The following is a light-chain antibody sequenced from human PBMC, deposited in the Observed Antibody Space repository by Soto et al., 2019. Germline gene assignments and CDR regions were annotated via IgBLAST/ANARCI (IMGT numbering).Light chain of an antibody. J-gene: IGKJ1*01. V-gene: IGKV3-15*01. CDR2: GAS. CDR3: QQYNNWPPDRT. CDR1: QSVGSN. Sequence: EIVMTQSPATLSVSPGERATLSCRASQSVGSNLAWYQQRPGQAPMLLIYGASTRATGVPARFSGSGSGTEFTLTISSLQSEDFGIYFCQQYNNWPPDRTFGQGTKVEIK.